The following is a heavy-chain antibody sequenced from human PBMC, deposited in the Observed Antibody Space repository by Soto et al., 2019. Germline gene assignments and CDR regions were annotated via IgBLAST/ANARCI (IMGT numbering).Heavy chain of an antibody. Sequence: EVQLLESGGGLVQPGGSLRLSCAASGFTFSNYAMSWVRQTPGKGLEWVSTISGGGGNTYYPDSVKGRFTISRDNSKDTVYLQMNSLRAEDTAMYYCAKERLGRGADYWGQGDLVTVTS. CDR2: ISGGGGNT. CDR3: AKERLGRGADY. V-gene: IGHV3-23*01. J-gene: IGHJ4*02. CDR1: GFTFSNYA.